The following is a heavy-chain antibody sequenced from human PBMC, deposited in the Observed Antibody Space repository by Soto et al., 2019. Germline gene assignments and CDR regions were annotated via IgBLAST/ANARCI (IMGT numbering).Heavy chain of an antibody. CDR3: ARVNGYSYGPYYYYGMDV. CDR1: GFTFSDYY. V-gene: IGHV3-11*06. Sequence: GGSLRLSCAASGFTFSDYYMSWIRQAPGKGLEWVSYISSSSSYTNYADSVKGRFTISRDNAKNSLYLQMNSLRAEDTAVYYCARVNGYSYGPYYYYGMDVWGQGTTVTVSS. D-gene: IGHD5-18*01. CDR2: ISSSSSYT. J-gene: IGHJ6*02.